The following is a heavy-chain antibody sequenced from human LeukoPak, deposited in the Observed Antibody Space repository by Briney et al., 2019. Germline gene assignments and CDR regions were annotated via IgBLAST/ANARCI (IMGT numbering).Heavy chain of an antibody. Sequence: GSSVQVSCKASGGTFSSYAISWVRQAPGQGLEWRGGIIPIFGTANYAQKFQGRVTITADESTSTAYMELSSLRSEDTAVYYCARDGMVRGVGDYWGQGTLVTVSS. CDR1: GGTFSSYA. CDR2: IIPIFGTA. CDR3: ARDGMVRGVGDY. D-gene: IGHD3-10*01. J-gene: IGHJ4*02. V-gene: IGHV1-69*01.